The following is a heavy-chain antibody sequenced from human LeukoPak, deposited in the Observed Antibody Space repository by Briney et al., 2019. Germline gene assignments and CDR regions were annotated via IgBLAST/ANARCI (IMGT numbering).Heavy chain of an antibody. CDR3: ARVGYGDYSFDY. V-gene: IGHV3-74*01. J-gene: IGHJ4*02. CDR1: GFTFSSYW. D-gene: IGHD4-17*01. CDR2: INTDGSST. Sequence: GGSLRLSCAASGFTFSSYWMHWVRQAPGKGLVWVSGINTDGSSTNYADSVKGRFTISRDNAKNTLYLQMNSLRAEDTAVYYCARVGYGDYSFDYWGQGTLVTVSS.